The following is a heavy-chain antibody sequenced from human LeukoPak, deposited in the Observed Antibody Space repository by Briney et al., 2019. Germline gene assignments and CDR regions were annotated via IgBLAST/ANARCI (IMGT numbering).Heavy chain of an antibody. V-gene: IGHV1-24*01. CDR2: VDPEDGET. CDR1: GYTLTELS. Sequence: ASVKVSCKVSGYTLTELSMHWVRQAPGKGLEWMGGVDPEDGETIYAQKFQGRVTMTEDTSTDTAYMELSSLRSEDTAVYYCATAQHRVGATRTFDIWGQGTMVTVSS. CDR3: ATAQHRVGATRTFDI. D-gene: IGHD1-26*01. J-gene: IGHJ3*02.